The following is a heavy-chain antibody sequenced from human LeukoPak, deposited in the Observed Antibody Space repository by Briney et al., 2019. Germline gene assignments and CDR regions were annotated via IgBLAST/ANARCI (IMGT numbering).Heavy chain of an antibody. J-gene: IGHJ5*02. CDR3: ARPSYCVTDNCGYWLDP. V-gene: IGHV1-46*01. D-gene: IGHD2-21*01. CDR2: INPQGDIT. CDR1: GYTFTKYL. Sequence: ASVKVSCKTSGYTFTKYLIHWVRQAPGQGLEWMGTINPQGDITNYAQRFQGRITLTEDTSTSTVYMELSSLTSEDTAVYYCARPSYCVTDNCGYWLDPWGPGTLVTVSS.